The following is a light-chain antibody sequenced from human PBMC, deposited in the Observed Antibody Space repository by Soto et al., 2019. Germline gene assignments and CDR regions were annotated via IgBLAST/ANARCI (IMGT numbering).Light chain of an antibody. CDR3: QQYHSIPHT. Sequence: DIVMTQSPDSLAVSLGERATINCRSSQSVFYSSKKMNYLAWYQQNPGQPPNMLIFRASTRESVVPDRFSGSGSGTDFTLTISSLHADDVAVYYCQQYHSIPHTFGQGTKLEI. CDR1: QSVFYSSKKMNY. J-gene: IGKJ2*01. V-gene: IGKV4-1*01. CDR2: RAS.